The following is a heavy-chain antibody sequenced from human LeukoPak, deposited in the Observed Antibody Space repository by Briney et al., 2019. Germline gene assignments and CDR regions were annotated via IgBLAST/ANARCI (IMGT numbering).Heavy chain of an antibody. Sequence: PGGSLRLSCAASGFTFSSYGMHWVRQAPGKGLEWVAFIRYDGSNKYYADSVKGRFTISRDNSKNTLYLQMNSLRAEDTAVYYYAKNPSQIGRMTYYYDSSGPHWGQGTLVTVSS. J-gene: IGHJ4*02. V-gene: IGHV3-30*02. CDR3: AKNPSQIGRMTYYYDSSGPH. CDR2: IRYDGSNK. D-gene: IGHD3-22*01. CDR1: GFTFSSYG.